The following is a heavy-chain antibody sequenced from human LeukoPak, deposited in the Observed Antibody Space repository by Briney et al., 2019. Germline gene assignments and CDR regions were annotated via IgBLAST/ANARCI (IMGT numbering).Heavy chain of an antibody. V-gene: IGHV3-53*01. J-gene: IGHJ3*02. Sequence: GGSLRLSCAASGFTVSSNYMSWVRQAPGKGLEWISVIYSGGSTYYADSVKGRFTISRDNSKNTLYLQMNSLRAEDTAVYYCARGSGLVAFDIWGQGTMVTVSS. CDR1: GFTVSSNY. D-gene: IGHD3-3*01. CDR3: ARGSGLVAFDI. CDR2: IYSGGST.